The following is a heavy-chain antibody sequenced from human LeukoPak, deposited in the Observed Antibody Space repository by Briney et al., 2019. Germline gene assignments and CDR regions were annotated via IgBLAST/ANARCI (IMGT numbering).Heavy chain of an antibody. CDR2: IYYSGST. CDR3: ARELMDYDFWSGYYKDNRFDP. Sequence: SETLSLTCTVSGGSISSHYWSWIRQPPGKGLEWIGYIYYSGSTNYNPSLKSQVTISVDTSNNQFSLKLSSVTAADTAVYYCARELMDYDFWSGYYKDNRFDPWGQGTLVTVSS. CDR1: GGSISSHY. J-gene: IGHJ5*02. D-gene: IGHD3-3*01. V-gene: IGHV4-59*11.